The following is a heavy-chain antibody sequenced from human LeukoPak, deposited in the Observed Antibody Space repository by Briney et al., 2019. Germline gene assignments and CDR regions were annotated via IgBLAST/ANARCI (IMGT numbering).Heavy chain of an antibody. CDR1: GGTFSSYA. CDR3: ARSDVDTAMVVVGYYYYYMDV. Sequence: GASVKVSCKASGGTFSSYAISWVRQAPGQGLGGMGGSILIFGTANYAQKFQGRVTITTDESTSTAYMELSSLRSEDTAVYYCARSDVDTAMVVVGYYYYYMDVWGKGTTVTVSS. J-gene: IGHJ6*03. D-gene: IGHD5-18*01. V-gene: IGHV1-69*05. CDR2: SILIFGTA.